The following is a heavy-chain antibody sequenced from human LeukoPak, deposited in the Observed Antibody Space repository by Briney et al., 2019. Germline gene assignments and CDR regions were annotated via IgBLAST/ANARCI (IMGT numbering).Heavy chain of an antibody. Sequence: GGSLRLSCAASGFTFSSYWMSWARQAPGKGLEWVANIKQDGSEKYYVDSVKGRFTISRDNAKNSLYLQMNSLRAEDTAVYYCARVQGLGTFDYWGQGTLVTVSS. V-gene: IGHV3-7*01. CDR3: ARVQGLGTFDY. D-gene: IGHD7-27*01. J-gene: IGHJ4*02. CDR1: GFTFSSYW. CDR2: IKQDGSEK.